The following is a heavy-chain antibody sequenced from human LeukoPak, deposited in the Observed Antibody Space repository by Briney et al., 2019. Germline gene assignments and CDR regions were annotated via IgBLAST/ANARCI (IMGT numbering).Heavy chain of an antibody. Sequence: SETLSLTCTVSGGSISSSSYYWGWIRQPPGKGLEWIGSIYYTGSTYYNPSLKSRITISVDTSKNQFSLKLSSVTAADTAVYYCARGGSGWTYNWFDPWGQGTLVTVSS. D-gene: IGHD6-19*01. CDR2: IYYTGST. J-gene: IGHJ5*02. CDR1: GGSISSSSYY. CDR3: ARGGSGWTYNWFDP. V-gene: IGHV4-39*01.